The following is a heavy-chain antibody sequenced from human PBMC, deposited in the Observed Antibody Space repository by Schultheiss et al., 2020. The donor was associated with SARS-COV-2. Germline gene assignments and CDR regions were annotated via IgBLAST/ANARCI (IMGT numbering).Heavy chain of an antibody. CDR3: AREGVATDFDY. J-gene: IGHJ4*03. D-gene: IGHD5-12*01. CDR2: ISYDGSNK. CDR1: GFTFSSYA. Sequence: GGSLRLSCAASGFTFSSYAMHWVRQAPGKGLEWVAVISYDGSNKYYADSVKGRFTISRDNSKNTLYLQMNSLRAEDTAVYYCAREGVATDFDYWGQGTTVTVSS. V-gene: IGHV3-30-3*01.